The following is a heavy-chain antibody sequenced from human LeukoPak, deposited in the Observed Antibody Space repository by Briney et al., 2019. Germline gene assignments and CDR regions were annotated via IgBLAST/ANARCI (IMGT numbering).Heavy chain of an antibody. D-gene: IGHD3-22*01. CDR1: GGTFSSYA. CDR3: ARDRLDYYDSSGYSDY. V-gene: IGHV1-18*01. J-gene: IGHJ4*02. Sequence: GASVKVSCKASGGTFSSYAISWVRQAPGQGLEWMGWISAYSGNTKYAQKFQGRVTMTTDTSTSTAYMELGSLRSDDTAVYYCARDRLDYYDSSGYSDYWGQGTLVTVSS. CDR2: ISAYSGNT.